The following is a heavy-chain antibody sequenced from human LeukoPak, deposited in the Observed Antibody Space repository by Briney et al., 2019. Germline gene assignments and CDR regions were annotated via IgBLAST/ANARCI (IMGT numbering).Heavy chain of an antibody. CDR2: IYSSSIT. CDR1: GFTVSGDY. Sequence: GGSLRLSCAAPGFTVSGDYMSWVRQAPGKGLEWVSVIYSSSITSYADSVKGRFTISRHNSKNTLYLQMNSLRADDTAVYYCARGRGAANDAFDIWGHGTMVTVSS. CDR3: ARGRGAANDAFDI. J-gene: IGHJ3*02. V-gene: IGHV3-53*04. D-gene: IGHD3-10*01.